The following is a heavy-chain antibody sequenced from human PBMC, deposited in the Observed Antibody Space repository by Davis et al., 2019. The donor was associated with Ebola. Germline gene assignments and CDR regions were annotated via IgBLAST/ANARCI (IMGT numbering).Heavy chain of an antibody. CDR1: GASISNGDYY. J-gene: IGHJ6*04. Sequence: SETLSLTCTVSGASISNGDYYWSWIRQSPGTGLEWIGYVYHSGSTYHNPSFKSRVTISVDTSRNQFSLKLTSVTATDTAVYYCARDRGWTTVTRYYYYYGMDVWGKGTTVTVSS. V-gene: IGHV4-30-4*01. CDR3: ARDRGWTTVTRYYYYYGMDV. D-gene: IGHD4-17*01. CDR2: VYHSGST.